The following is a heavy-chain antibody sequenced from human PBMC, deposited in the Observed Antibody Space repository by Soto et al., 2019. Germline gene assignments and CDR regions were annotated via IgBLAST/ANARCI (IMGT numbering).Heavy chain of an antibody. Sequence: PGGSLRLSCAASGFTFSRSSMNWVRQAPGKGLEWVSSISSSSNFIYYEDSVKGRFTVSRDNAKNSLYLQMISLRAEDTAVYYCARGMNTAIFYGMDVWGQGTTVTVSS. D-gene: IGHD5-18*01. J-gene: IGHJ6*02. CDR1: GFTFSRSS. CDR2: ISSSSNFI. V-gene: IGHV3-21*01. CDR3: ARGMNTAIFYGMDV.